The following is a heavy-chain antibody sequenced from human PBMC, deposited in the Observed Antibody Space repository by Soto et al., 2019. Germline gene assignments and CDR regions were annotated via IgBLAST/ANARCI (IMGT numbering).Heavy chain of an antibody. Sequence: SVQVSCKASGGTFSSYPISWVRQAPGQGLEWMGGLLPIFGTTNYAQKFHGKATITTNKSTRTAYMEVSSLRSEDGAVYYCERPAEATVASGAYYSGMDVWGQGTTVTVSS. V-gene: IGHV1-69*05. J-gene: IGHJ6*02. CDR1: GGTFSSYP. D-gene: IGHD4-17*01. CDR3: ERPAEATVASGAYYSGMDV. CDR2: LLPIFGTT.